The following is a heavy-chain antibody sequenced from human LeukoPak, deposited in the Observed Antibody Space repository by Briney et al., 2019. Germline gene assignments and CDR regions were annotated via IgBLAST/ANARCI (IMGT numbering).Heavy chain of an antibody. D-gene: IGHD3-9*01. CDR3: ARDRYYDILTGYYPDAFDI. CDR1: GYTFTSYY. V-gene: IGHV1-46*01. Sequence: ASVKVSCKASGYTFTSYYMHWVRQAPGQGLEWMGIINPSGGSTSYAQKFQGRVTITRDTSASTAYMELRSLRSEDTAVYYCARDRYYDILTGYYPDAFDIWGQGTMVTVSS. CDR2: INPSGGST. J-gene: IGHJ3*02.